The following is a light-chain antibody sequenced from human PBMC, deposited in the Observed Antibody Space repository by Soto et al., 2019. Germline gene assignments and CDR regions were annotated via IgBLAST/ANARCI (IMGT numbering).Light chain of an antibody. V-gene: IGLV2-14*03. CDR1: SSDIGGYNY. Sequence: QSALTQPASVSGSPGQSITISCTGTSSDIGGYNYVSWYQQLPGKVPKLIFFDSSNRPSGVFDRFSGSNSGNAASLTISGLQAEDEADYYCSSYTSTSTLYVFGTGTKVTVL. CDR2: DSS. CDR3: SSYTSTSTLYV. J-gene: IGLJ1*01.